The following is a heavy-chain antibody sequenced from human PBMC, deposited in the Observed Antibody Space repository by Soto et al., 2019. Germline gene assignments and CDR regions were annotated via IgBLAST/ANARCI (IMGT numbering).Heavy chain of an antibody. Sequence: QVQLVESGGGVVQPGRSLRLSCAASGFTFSIYGMHWVRQAPGKGLEWVTVISYDGSNKYYADSVKGRFTISRDNSKNTLYLQMNSLRAEDTAVYYCASRNSGWEVWGRGTTATVSS. CDR2: ISYDGSNK. V-gene: IGHV3-30*03. CDR1: GFTFSIYG. J-gene: IGHJ6*01. D-gene: IGHD6-19*01. CDR3: ASRNSGWEV.